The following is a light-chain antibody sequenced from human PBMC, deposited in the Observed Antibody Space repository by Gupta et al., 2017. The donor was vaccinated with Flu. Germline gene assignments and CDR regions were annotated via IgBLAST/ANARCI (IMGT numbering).Light chain of an antibody. CDR1: SPNVGSNT. Sequence: QSVLTQPPSASGAPGQRVAISCSGSSPNVGSNTVNWFQQVPGTAPKLLIFSHSQRPSGVPVRFLCYKAGTSASPGTIGIHSEEGVDDYCAESDASRQASVFGGGTKLTVL. CDR3: AESDASRQASV. J-gene: IGLJ2*01. V-gene: IGLV1-44*01. CDR2: SHS.